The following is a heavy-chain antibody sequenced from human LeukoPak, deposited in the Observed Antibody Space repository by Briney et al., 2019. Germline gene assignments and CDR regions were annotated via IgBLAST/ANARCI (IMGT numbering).Heavy chain of an antibody. J-gene: IGHJ4*02. Sequence: PGGSLRLSCAASGFTFSSYAMSWVRQAPGKGLEWVSAISGSGGSTYYADSVKGRFTISRDNSKNTLYLQMNSLRAEDTAVYYCAKDRGPTYYYDSSGFTADYWGQGTLVTVSS. CDR1: GFTFSSYA. D-gene: IGHD3-22*01. CDR2: ISGSGGST. V-gene: IGHV3-23*01. CDR3: AKDRGPTYYYDSSGFTADY.